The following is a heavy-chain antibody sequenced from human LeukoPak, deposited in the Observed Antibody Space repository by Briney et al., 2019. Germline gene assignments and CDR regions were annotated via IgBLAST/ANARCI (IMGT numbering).Heavy chain of an antibody. J-gene: IGHJ6*03. V-gene: IGHV3-21*01. CDR2: ITSTSSYI. D-gene: IGHD1-26*01. CDR3: ARDPYSGNYGNYYYYMDV. Sequence: GGSLRLSCAASGFTFSSYAMHWVRQAPGKGLEWVSSITSTSSYIYYADSVKGRFTISRDNAKNSLYLQMNSLRAEDTALYFCARDPYSGNYGNYYYYMDVWGKGTTVTISS. CDR1: GFTFSSYA.